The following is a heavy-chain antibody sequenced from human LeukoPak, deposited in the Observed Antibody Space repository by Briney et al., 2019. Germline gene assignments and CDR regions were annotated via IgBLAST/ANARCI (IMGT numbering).Heavy chain of an antibody. D-gene: IGHD4-17*01. J-gene: IGHJ5*02. CDR3: ARAYGAPDNWFDP. V-gene: IGHV1-18*01. CDR1: GYTFTSYG. Sequence: GESLKISCKASGYTFTSYGISWVRQAPGQGLEWMGWISAYNGNTNYAQKLQGRVTMTTDTSTSTAYMELRSLRSDDTAVYYCARAYGAPDNWFDPWGQGTLVTVSS. CDR2: ISAYNGNT.